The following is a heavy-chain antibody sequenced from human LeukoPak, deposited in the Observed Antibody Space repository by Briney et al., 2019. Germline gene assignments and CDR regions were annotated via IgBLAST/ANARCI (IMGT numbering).Heavy chain of an antibody. D-gene: IGHD5-12*01. CDR3: ARHAGGYVLGYNAFDI. CDR2: IYTSGST. CDR1: GGSISSYY. V-gene: IGHV4-4*09. J-gene: IGHJ3*02. Sequence: PSETLSLTCTVSGGSISSYYWSWIRQPPGKGLEWIGYIYTSGSTNYNPSLKSRVTISVDTSKNQFSLKLSSVTAADTAVYYCARHAGGYVLGYNAFDIWGQGTMVTVSS.